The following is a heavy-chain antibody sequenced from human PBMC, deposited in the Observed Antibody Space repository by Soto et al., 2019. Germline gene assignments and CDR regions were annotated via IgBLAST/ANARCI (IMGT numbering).Heavy chain of an antibody. D-gene: IGHD2-15*01. CDR2: IWYDGSNK. Sequence: GGSLRLSCAASGFTFSSYGMHWVRQAPGKGLEWVAVIWYDGSNKYYADSVKGRFTISRDNSKNTLYLQMNSLRAEDTAVYYCARDGGRGGRKAGGMDVWGQGTTVTVSS. J-gene: IGHJ6*02. CDR1: GFTFSSYG. V-gene: IGHV3-33*01. CDR3: ARDGGRGGRKAGGMDV.